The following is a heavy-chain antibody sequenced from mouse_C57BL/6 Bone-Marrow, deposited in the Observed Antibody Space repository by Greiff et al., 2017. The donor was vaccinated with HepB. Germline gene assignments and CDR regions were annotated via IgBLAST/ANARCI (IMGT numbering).Heavy chain of an antibody. CDR1: GYSITSGYY. J-gene: IGHJ2*01. CDR2: ISYDGSN. CDR3: ARDGYFT. D-gene: IGHD2-3*01. V-gene: IGHV3-6*01. Sequence: EVHLVESGPGLVKPSQSLSLTCSVTGYSITSGYYWNWIRQFPGNKLEWMGYISYDGSNNYNPSLKNRISITLDTSKNQFFLKLNSVTTEDTATYYCARDGYFTWGQGTTLTVSS.